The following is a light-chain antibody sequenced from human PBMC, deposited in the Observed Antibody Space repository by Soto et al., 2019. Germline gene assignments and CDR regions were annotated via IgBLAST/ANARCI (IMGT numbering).Light chain of an antibody. J-gene: IGLJ1*01. CDR2: EIT. CDR1: SSDVGHYSY. V-gene: IGLV2-8*01. CDR3: CSYVGTNNVV. Sequence: QSALTQPPSASGSPGQSVTISCTGTSSDVGHYSYVSWYQQHPGKAPKLLIYEITERPSGVPDRFSASKSGNTASLTVSGLQAEDEADYYCCSYVGTNNVVFGTGTKLTVL.